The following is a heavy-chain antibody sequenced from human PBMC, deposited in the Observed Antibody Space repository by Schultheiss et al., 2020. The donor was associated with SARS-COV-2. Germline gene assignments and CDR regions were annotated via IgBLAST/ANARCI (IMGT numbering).Heavy chain of an antibody. Sequence: GGSLRLSCAASGFTFSSYWMSWVRQAPGKGLEWVANIKQDGSEKYYVDSVKGRFTISRDNAKNSLYLQMNSLRAEDTAVYYCGLSYYYYYGMDVWCQGTTGTV. D-gene: IGHD2/OR15-2a*01. CDR1: GFTFSSYW. CDR3: GLSYYYYYGMDV. V-gene: IGHV3-7*03. CDR2: IKQDGSEK. J-gene: IGHJ6*02.